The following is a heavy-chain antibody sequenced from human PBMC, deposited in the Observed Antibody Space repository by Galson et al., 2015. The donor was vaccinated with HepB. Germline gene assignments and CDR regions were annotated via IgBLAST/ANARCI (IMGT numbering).Heavy chain of an antibody. Sequence: SVKVSCKASEGAFSNYGFSWVRQAPGQGLEWMGGIIPIFNITNYAQKFQGRVTITADGSTRTAYMDLRSLRSEDTAVYYCASVGLTGNFCYYFDYWGQGTLVTVSS. CDR3: ASVGLTGNFCYYFDY. D-gene: IGHD1-20*01. CDR2: IIPIFNIT. CDR1: EGAFSNYG. J-gene: IGHJ4*02. V-gene: IGHV1-69*13.